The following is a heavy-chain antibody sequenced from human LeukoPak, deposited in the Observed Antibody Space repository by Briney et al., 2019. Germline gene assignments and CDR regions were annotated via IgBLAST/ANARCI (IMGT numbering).Heavy chain of an antibody. D-gene: IGHD6-13*01. CDR2: ISIRSDYI. V-gene: IGHV3-21*01. CDR1: GFSFRTYS. CDR3: ARDSSWSDY. Sequence: PGGSLRLSCAASGFSFRTYSMNWGGQAPGKGLEWVSSISIRSDYIYYADSVKGRFTISRANAKNSLYLQMNTLRAEDTAVNYCARDSSWSDYWGQGTLVTVSS. J-gene: IGHJ4*02.